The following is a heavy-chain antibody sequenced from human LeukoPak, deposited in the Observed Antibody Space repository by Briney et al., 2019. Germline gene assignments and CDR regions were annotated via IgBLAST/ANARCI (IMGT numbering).Heavy chain of an antibody. CDR2: INPSGDNT. CDR1: GYTFTNNF. D-gene: IGHD5-12*01. CDR3: ARDNSVGDSAWWFDP. V-gene: IGHV1-46*01. J-gene: IGHJ5*02. Sequence: ASVKVSCKASGYTFTNNFMHWVRQAPGQGLEWMGIINPSGDNTWYAQKFQCRVTMTRDMATSTDYMEVSSLRSEDTAVYYCARDNSVGDSAWWFDPWGQGTLVTVSS.